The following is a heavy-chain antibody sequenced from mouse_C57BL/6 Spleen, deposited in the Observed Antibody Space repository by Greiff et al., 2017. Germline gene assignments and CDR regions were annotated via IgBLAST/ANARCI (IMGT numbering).Heavy chain of an antibody. V-gene: IGHV1-80*01. J-gene: IGHJ2*01. CDR3: ARLDDGYSSYYFDY. CDR2: IYPGDGDT. CDR1: GYAFSSYW. Sequence: VQLQQSGAELVKPGASVKISCKASGYAFSSYWMNWVKQRPGKGLEGIGQIYPGDGDTNYNGKFKGKATLTADKSSSTAYMQLSSLTSEDSAVYFCARLDDGYSSYYFDYWGQGTTLTVSS. D-gene: IGHD2-3*01.